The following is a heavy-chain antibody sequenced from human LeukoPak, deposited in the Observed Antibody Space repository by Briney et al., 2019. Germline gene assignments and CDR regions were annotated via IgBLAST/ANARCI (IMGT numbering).Heavy chain of an antibody. J-gene: IGHJ4*02. CDR2: ISYDGSKT. D-gene: IGHD3-9*01. V-gene: IGHV3-30*18. CDR3: AKEQFLRYFDRNGYYFDH. CDR1: GFTFGSYG. Sequence: GGSLRLSCAASGFTFGSYGMHWVRQAPGRGLEWVALISYDGSKTYYTDSVKGRFTISRDDSKNTLVLQMNSLRAEDTAVYYCAKEQFLRYFDRNGYYFDHWGQGTLVTVSS.